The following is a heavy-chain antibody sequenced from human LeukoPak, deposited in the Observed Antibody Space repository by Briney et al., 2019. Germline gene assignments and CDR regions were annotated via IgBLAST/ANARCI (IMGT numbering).Heavy chain of an antibody. Sequence: SETLSLTCTVSGGSISSSSYYWSWIRQPPGKGLEWIGEINHSGSTNYNPSLKSRVTISVDTSKNQFSLKLSSVTAADTAVYYCARGRAYYDILTGYRRAAWDSIDYWGQGTLVTVSS. CDR2: INHSGST. CDR3: ARGRAYYDILTGYRRAAWDSIDY. CDR1: GGSISSSSYY. J-gene: IGHJ4*02. D-gene: IGHD3-9*01. V-gene: IGHV4-39*07.